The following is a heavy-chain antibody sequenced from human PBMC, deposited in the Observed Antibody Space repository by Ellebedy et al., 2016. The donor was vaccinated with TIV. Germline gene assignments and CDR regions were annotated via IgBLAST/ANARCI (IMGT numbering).Heavy chain of an antibody. CDR1: GFTFDDYA. V-gene: IGHV3-43*02. J-gene: IGHJ6*02. Sequence: GESLKISCAASGFTFDDYAMHWVRQAPGKGLEWVSLISGDGGSTYYADSVKGRFTISRENAKNSLHLQMNSLSPGDTAVYYCARAGLYEYGMDVWGHGITVTVSS. CDR2: ISGDGGST. CDR3: ARAGLYEYGMDV. D-gene: IGHD3-16*01.